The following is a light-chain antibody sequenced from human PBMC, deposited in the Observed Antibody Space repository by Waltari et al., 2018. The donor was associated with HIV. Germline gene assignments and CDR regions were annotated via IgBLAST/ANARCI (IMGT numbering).Light chain of an antibody. J-gene: IGKJ1*01. Sequence: DIQMTWSSSSLASTVRDRVSVTCRASQSISSYLHWYQQKPGKAPKLLIYAASSLQSGVPSRFSGSGSGTDFTLTISSLQPEDVATYYCQQSYRTPRTFGQGTKVEIK. V-gene: IGKV1-39*01. CDR1: QSISSY. CDR2: AAS. CDR3: QQSYRTPRT.